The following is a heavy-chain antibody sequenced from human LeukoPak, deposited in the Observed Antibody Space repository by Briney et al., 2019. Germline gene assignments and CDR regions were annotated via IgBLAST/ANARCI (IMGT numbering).Heavy chain of an antibody. J-gene: IGHJ6*02. CDR1: GFPYSSYA. D-gene: IGHD3-22*01. Sequence: GGSLRLSCAASGFPYSSYAMSWVRQAPGKGLEWVSSISGSGGSTYYADSVKGRFTISRDNSKNTLYLQMNSLRAEDTAVYYCARGFSSGLYYYYGMDVWGQGTTVTVSS. CDR3: ARGFSSGLYYYYGMDV. CDR2: ISGSGGST. V-gene: IGHV3-23*01.